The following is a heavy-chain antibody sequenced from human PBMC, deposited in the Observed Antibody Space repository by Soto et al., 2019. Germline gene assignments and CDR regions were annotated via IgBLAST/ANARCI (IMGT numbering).Heavy chain of an antibody. Sequence: SETLSLTCNVSGGSISSDIYYWSWIRQPPGKGLEWIGYMYYSGNNNYNPSLKSRVTISVDTSKNQFSLKLSSVTAEDTAVYYCARGGDGYYSWGQGTLVTVS. CDR1: GGSISSDIYY. CDR2: MYYSGNN. J-gene: IGHJ4*02. V-gene: IGHV4-61*01. D-gene: IGHD5-12*01. CDR3: ARGGDGYYS.